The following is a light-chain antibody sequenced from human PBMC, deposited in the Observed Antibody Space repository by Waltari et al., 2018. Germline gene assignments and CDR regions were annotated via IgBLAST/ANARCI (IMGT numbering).Light chain of an antibody. CDR3: QQTYGTPPDT. CDR1: QNIGSY. CDR2: VAS. V-gene: IGKV1-39*01. J-gene: IGKJ2*01. Sequence: DIQMTQSTSSLSASVGDRVTIACRASQNIGSYLSWFQQKPGKAPKLLIYVASTLQSGVPSRFSGSGSGTDFSLTISDLQPEDFATYYCQQTYGTPPDTFGQGTKLEMK.